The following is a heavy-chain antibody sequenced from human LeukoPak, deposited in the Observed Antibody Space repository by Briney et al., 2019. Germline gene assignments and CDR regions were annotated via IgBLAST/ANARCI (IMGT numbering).Heavy chain of an antibody. V-gene: IGHV3-30*10. CDR1: GFPFVAYA. Sequence: GGSLRLSCVTSGFPFVAYALHWVRQAPGKGLEWVAVISSDTSNKYYMDSVKGRFTISRDNSKNTLYLQMDSLRPEDTAVYYCARLAAASPGYWGQGTLVTVSS. CDR2: ISSDTSNK. J-gene: IGHJ4*02. D-gene: IGHD3-16*01. CDR3: ARLAAASPGY.